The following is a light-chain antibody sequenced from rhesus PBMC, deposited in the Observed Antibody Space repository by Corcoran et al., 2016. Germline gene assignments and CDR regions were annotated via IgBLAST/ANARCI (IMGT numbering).Light chain of an antibody. V-gene: IGKV1-74*01. CDR2: KAS. Sequence: DIQMTQSPSSLSASVGDRVTITCRASENVNNYLHWYQQKPGKAPELRIYKASSLQSGVPSRFSGSGSETDFTLTISSLQSEDFATDCCQQYSSSPYSFGQGTKVEIK. CDR1: ENVNNY. CDR3: QQYSSSPYS. J-gene: IGKJ2*01.